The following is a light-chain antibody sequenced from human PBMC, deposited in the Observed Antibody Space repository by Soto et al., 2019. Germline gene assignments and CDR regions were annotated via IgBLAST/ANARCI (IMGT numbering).Light chain of an antibody. V-gene: IGLV4-69*01. Sequence: QSVLTQSPSASASLGASVKLTCTLSSGHSSDAIAWHQQQPEKGPRFLMNLNNDGSHTKGDGIPDRFSGSSSGAERYLTIPSLQSEDEADYYCQTWGTGIVIFGGGTQLTVL. J-gene: IGLJ2*01. CDR1: SGHSSDA. CDR2: LNNDGSH. CDR3: QTWGTGIVI.